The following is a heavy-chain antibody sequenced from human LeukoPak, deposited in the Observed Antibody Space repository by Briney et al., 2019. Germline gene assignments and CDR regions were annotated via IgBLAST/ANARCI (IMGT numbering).Heavy chain of an antibody. CDR2: IKSKTDGETT. V-gene: IGHV3-15*01. D-gene: IGHD3-9*01. CDR1: GFTFSNAW. Sequence: GGSLRLSCAASGFTFSNAWMSWVRQAPGKGLEWVGRIKSKTDGETTDYAAPVKGRFTISRDDSKNTLYLQMNSLKTEDTAVYYCTADDILTGYYTYYYYYYMDVWGKGTTVTVSS. CDR3: TADDILTGYYTYYYYYYMDV. J-gene: IGHJ6*03.